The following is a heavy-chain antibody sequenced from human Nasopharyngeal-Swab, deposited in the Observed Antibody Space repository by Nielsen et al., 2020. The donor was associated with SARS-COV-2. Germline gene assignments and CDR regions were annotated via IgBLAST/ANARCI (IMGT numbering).Heavy chain of an antibody. J-gene: IGHJ6*03. V-gene: IGHV3-74*01. CDR3: ASLYGDYYYYYMDV. CDR2: INSDGSST. Sequence: WIRQPPGKGLVWVSRINSDGSSTSYADSVKGRFTIPRDNAKNTLYLQMNSLRAEDTAVYYCASLYGDYYYYYMDVWGKGTTVTVSS. D-gene: IGHD4-17*01.